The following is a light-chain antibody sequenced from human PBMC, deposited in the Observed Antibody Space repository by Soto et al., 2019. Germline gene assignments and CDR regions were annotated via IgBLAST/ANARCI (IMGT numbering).Light chain of an antibody. CDR2: GVS. Sequence: QSALTQPASVSGSPGQSITISCTGTSDDVGDYNFVSWYQQHPGKPPKLIIYGVSDRPSGVSNRFSGSKSGNTASLTISGLQPEDEATYYCSSYTGSSTLVVFGGGTKLTVL. CDR3: SSYTGSSTLVV. J-gene: IGLJ3*02. CDR1: SDDVGDYNF. V-gene: IGLV2-14*01.